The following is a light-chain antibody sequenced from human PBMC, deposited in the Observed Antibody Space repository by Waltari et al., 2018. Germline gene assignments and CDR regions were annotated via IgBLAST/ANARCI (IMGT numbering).Light chain of an antibody. Sequence: DIQMTQSPSSLSASVGDRVTITCRGSQGISNYLAWYQQKPGKAPKARIYAESGLQSGVPSKFSGSGSGTDFTLTISSLQPEDCATYYCQHYNSYPFTFGGGTKVEIK. J-gene: IGKJ4*01. CDR1: QGISNY. V-gene: IGKV1-16*02. CDR2: AES. CDR3: QHYNSYPFT.